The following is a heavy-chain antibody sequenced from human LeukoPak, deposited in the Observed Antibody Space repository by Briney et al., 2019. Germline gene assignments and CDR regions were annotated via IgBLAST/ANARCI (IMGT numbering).Heavy chain of an antibody. D-gene: IGHD3-3*01. CDR2: ISYDGSNK. CDR3: ARGLYYDFWSGKLLPYYYMDV. Sequence: GGSLRLSCAASGFTFSNYAMHWVRQAPGKGLEWVAFISYDGSNKYYADSVKGRFTISRDNSKNTLYLQMNSLRPEDTAVYYCARGLYYDFWSGKLLPYYYMDVWGKGTTVTVSS. CDR1: GFTFSNYA. J-gene: IGHJ6*03. V-gene: IGHV3-30-3*01.